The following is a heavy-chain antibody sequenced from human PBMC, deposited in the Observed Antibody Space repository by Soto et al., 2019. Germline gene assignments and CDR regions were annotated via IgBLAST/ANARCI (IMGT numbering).Heavy chain of an antibody. J-gene: IGHJ4*02. V-gene: IGHV3-21*02. CDR1: GFTFSTYS. CDR2: ISSGSSSTNI. CDR3: ARVRDPLVLGPIDS. Sequence: EVQLVESGGGLVKPGGSLRLSCAVSGFTFSTYSMNWVRQAPGKGLEWVSCISSGSSSTNIYYADSVKGRFTISRDNANNSLFRQMNSLRAEDTAVYYCARVRDPLVLGPIDSWGQGFLVTVSA. D-gene: IGHD3-10*01.